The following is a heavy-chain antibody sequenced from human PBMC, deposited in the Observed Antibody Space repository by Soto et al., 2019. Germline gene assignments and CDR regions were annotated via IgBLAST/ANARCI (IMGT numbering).Heavy chain of an antibody. V-gene: IGHV3-30*03. D-gene: IGHD6-19*01. J-gene: IGHJ5*02. CDR1: GFTVNDYG. Sequence: QVQLVESGGGVVQPGRSLRLSCAASGFTVNDYGMHWVRQAPGKGLEWVAILAHDGRTTYFGDSVRGRFTVSRDESEKTLYLQMDNLRTDDTAIYYCARDWGSRGWYNWFDPWGQGILVTVSS. CDR2: LAHDGRTT. CDR3: ARDWGSRGWYNWFDP.